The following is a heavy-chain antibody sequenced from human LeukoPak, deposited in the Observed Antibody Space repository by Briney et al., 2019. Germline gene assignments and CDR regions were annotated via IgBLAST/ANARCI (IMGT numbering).Heavy chain of an antibody. CDR3: ARADRLHGGPYLIGP. CDR1: GYSFTDYY. V-gene: IGHV1-2*02. Sequence: ASVKVSCKASGYSFTDYYMHWVRQAPGQGLEWMGWINPNSGGTSSAQKFQGRVTMTRDTSITTVYMEVSWLTSDDTAIYYCARADRLHGGPYLIGPWGQGTLVTVSS. J-gene: IGHJ5*02. D-gene: IGHD2-21*01. CDR2: INPNSGGT.